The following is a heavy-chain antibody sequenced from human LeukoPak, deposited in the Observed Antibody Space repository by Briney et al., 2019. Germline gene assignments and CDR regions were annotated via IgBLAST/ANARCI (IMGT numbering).Heavy chain of an antibody. Sequence: SSETLSLTCTVSGGSISSSSYYWGWIRQPPGKGLEWIGSIYYSGSTYYNPSLKSRVTISVDTSKNQFSLKLSSVTAADTAVYYCARGDRRGGYDKKFDYWGQGTLVTVSS. CDR2: IYYSGST. J-gene: IGHJ4*02. CDR3: ARGDRRGGYDKKFDY. V-gene: IGHV4-39*07. D-gene: IGHD5-12*01. CDR1: GGSISSSSYY.